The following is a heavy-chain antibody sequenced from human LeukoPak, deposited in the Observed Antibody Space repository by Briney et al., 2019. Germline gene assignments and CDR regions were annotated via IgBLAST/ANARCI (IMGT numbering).Heavy chain of an antibody. J-gene: IGHJ6*02. CDR1: GFTFSSYS. Sequence: PGGSLRLSCAASGFTFSSYSMNWVRQAPGKGLEWVSSISSSSSYIYYADSVKGRFTISRDNSKNTLYLQMNSLRAEDTAVYYCARDPFSYGGSVSRMDVWGQGTTVTVSS. V-gene: IGHV3-21*01. CDR2: ISSSSSYI. CDR3: ARDPFSYGGSVSRMDV. D-gene: IGHD4-23*01.